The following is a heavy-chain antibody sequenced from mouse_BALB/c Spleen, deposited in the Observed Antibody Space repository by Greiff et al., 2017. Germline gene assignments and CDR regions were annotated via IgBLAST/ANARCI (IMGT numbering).Heavy chain of an antibody. V-gene: IGHV1-15*01. CDR3: TRRGNYGSYDAMDY. D-gene: IGHD2-1*01. CDR2: IDPETGGT. CDR1: GYTFTDYE. J-gene: IGHJ4*01. Sequence: VQLQESGAELVRPGASVTLSCKASGYTFTDYEMHWVKQTPVHGLEWIGAIDPETGGTAYNQKFKGKATLTADKSSSTAYMELRSLTSEDSAVYYCTRRGNYGSYDAMDYWGQGTSVTVSS.